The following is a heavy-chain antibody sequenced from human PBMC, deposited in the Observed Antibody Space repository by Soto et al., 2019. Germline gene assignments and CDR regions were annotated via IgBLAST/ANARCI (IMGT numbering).Heavy chain of an antibody. D-gene: IGHD6-6*01. V-gene: IGHV3-23*01. J-gene: IGHJ6*03. CDR1: GFTFSSYA. CDR2: ISGSGGST. Sequence: PGGSLRLSCAASGFTFSSYATSWVRKAPGKGLEWVTAISGSGGSTYYADSVKGRFTISRDNSKNTLYLQMNSLRAEDTAVYYCAKRGSSASYYYYYYMDVWGKGTTVTVSS. CDR3: AKRGSSASYYYYYYMDV.